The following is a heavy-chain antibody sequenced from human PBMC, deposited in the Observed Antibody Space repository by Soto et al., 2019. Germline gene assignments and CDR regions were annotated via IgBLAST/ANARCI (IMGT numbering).Heavy chain of an antibody. Sequence: LRLSCAASGFTFSSHGMHWVRQAPGKGLEWVAVISYDGSNKYYADSVKGRFTISRDNSKNTLYLQMNSLRAEDTAVYYCAKKSGYSYGYFDYWGQGTLVTVSS. J-gene: IGHJ4*02. V-gene: IGHV3-30*18. CDR1: GFTFSSHG. CDR3: AKKSGYSYGYFDY. D-gene: IGHD5-18*01. CDR2: ISYDGSNK.